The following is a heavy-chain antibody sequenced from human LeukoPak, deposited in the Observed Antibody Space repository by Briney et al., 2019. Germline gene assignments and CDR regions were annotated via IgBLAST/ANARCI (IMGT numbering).Heavy chain of an antibody. J-gene: IGHJ4*02. CDR1: GYTFTSYY. Sequence: GASVKVSCKASGYTFTSYYMHWVRQAPGQGLEWMGIINPSGGSTSYAQKFQGRVTMTRDTSTSTVYMELTRLQSDDTAVYYCARTPGSAYEYWGQGTLVTVSS. CDR2: INPSGGST. CDR3: ARTPGSAYEY. V-gene: IGHV1-46*01. D-gene: IGHD3-22*01.